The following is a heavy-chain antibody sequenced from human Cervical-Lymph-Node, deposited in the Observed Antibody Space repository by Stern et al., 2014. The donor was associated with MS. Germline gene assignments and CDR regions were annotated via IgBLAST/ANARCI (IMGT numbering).Heavy chain of an antibody. CDR3: ARGGMGYCSSTNCYTDFDY. J-gene: IGHJ4*02. V-gene: IGHV1-2*02. Sequence: QVQLVQSGAEVKMPGASVKVSCKASGYTFTGYYIHWVRQAPGQGLEWMGWINPNSGGTNYAQKFQGRVTLSRDTSISTAYMELSRLRSDDTAVYFCARGGMGYCSSTNCYTDFDYWGQGTLVTVSS. D-gene: IGHD2-2*02. CDR1: GYTFTGYY. CDR2: INPNSGGT.